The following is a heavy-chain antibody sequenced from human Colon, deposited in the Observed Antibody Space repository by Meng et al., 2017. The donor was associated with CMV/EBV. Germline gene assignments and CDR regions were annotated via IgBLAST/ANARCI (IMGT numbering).Heavy chain of an antibody. V-gene: IGHV2-5*01. CDR1: GFSLSTSGVG. CDR2: IYWNDDK. D-gene: IGHD3-3*01. CDR3: AHIDPYYDFWSGYSTGWFDP. J-gene: IGHJ5*02. Sequence: SGPTLVKPTQTLTLTCTFSGFSLSTSGVGVGWIRQPPGKALEWLALIYWNDDKRYSSSLKSRLTITKDTSKNQVVLTMTNMDPVDTATYYCAHIDPYYDFWSGYSTGWFDPWGQGTLVTVSS.